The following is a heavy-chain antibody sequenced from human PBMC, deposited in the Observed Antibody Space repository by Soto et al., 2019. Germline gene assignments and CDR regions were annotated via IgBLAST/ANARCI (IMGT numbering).Heavy chain of an antibody. CDR1: GGTFSSYT. V-gene: IGHV1-69*02. Sequence: QVQLVQSGAEVTKHGSSVKVSCKASGGTFSSYTISFVRQAPGQGLEWMGRIIAILGIADYAQKYHGKVTNTADKSTSTAYMELGSLRSGGMAVYYCARVPVTDWYFDLWGRGTLVTLSS. J-gene: IGHJ2*01. D-gene: IGHD2-21*02. CDR2: IIAILGIA. CDR3: ARVPVTDWYFDL.